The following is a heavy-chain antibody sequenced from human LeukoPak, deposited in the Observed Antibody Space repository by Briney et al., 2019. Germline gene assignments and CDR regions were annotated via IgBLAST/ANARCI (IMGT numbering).Heavy chain of an antibody. Sequence: GGSLRLSCAASGFTFSSYWLSWVRQAPGKGLEWVANIKQDGSEKYYVDSVKGRFTISRDNAKNSLYLQMNSLRAEDTAVYYCARGDFNDYGDYVDAFDIWGQGTWSPSLQ. D-gene: IGHD4-17*01. CDR2: IKQDGSEK. V-gene: IGHV3-7*01. CDR3: ARGDFNDYGDYVDAFDI. J-gene: IGHJ3*02. CDR1: GFTFSSYW.